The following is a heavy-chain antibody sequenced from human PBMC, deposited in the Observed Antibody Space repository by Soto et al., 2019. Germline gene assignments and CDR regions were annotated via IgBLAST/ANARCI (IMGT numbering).Heavy chain of an antibody. J-gene: IGHJ6*02. CDR1: GFTFSSYA. V-gene: IGHV3-23*01. CDR2: ISGSGGST. Sequence: EVQLLESGGGLVQPGGSLRLSCAASGFTFSSYAMSWVRQAPGKGLEWVSAISGSGGSTYYSDSVKGRFTISRDNSKNTLYLQMKSLRAEDTDVYYCAKGPHYYYYGMDVWGQGTTVTVSS. CDR3: AKGPHYYYYGMDV.